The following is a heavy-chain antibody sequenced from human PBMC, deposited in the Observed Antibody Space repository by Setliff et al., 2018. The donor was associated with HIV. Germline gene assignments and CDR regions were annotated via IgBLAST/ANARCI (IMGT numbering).Heavy chain of an antibody. D-gene: IGHD6-13*01. CDR3: ARSRAAGFDY. CDR2: ISSGGEIM. V-gene: IGHV3-23*01. J-gene: IGHJ4*02. Sequence: GGSLRLSCAASGFTFSSYSMNWVRQAPGKGLEWVSAISSGGEIMFYADSVKGRFTISRDNSKNTLYLQINSLRAEDTAVYYCARSRAAGFDYWGQGTLVTVSS. CDR1: GFTFSSYS.